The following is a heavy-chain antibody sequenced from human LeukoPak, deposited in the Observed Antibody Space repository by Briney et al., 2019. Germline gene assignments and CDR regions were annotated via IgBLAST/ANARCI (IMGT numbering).Heavy chain of an antibody. CDR3: ARDLDQYNGRFGGFGHDY. V-gene: IGHV1-18*01. CDR1: GYTFINYG. D-gene: IGHD3-10*01. CDR2: ISAYNGNT. Sequence: ASVKVSCKASGYTFINYGINWVRQAPGQGLEWMGWISAYNGNTNYAQSLQGRVTMTTDTSTSTVYMEMRSLTSDDTAVYYCARDLDQYNGRFGGFGHDYWGQGTLVTVSS. J-gene: IGHJ4*02.